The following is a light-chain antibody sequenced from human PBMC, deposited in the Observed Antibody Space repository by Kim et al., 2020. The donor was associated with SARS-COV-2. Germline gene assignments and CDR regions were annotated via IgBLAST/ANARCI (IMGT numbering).Light chain of an antibody. CDR3: QKYNSALFT. Sequence: ASVGDRVTITCQSSQGISNYLAWYQQKPGKVPKLLIYAASALQSGVPSRFSGSGSGTDFTLTISSLQPEDVATYYCQKYNSALFTFGPGTKVDIK. J-gene: IGKJ3*01. V-gene: IGKV1-27*01. CDR2: AAS. CDR1: QGISNY.